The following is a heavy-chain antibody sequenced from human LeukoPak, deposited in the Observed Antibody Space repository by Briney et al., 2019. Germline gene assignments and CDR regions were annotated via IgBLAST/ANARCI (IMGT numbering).Heavy chain of an antibody. Sequence: SQTLSLTCTVSGGSINSTFYWGWIRQHPGKGLEWIGYIYYSGRTYYNPSLKSRLTMSVDTSKNQLSLKVTSVTAADTAVYHCARDAGYYFDYWGQGTLVTVSS. CDR1: GGSINSTFY. D-gene: IGHD1-14*01. J-gene: IGHJ4*02. V-gene: IGHV4-31*03. CDR2: IYYSGRT. CDR3: ARDAGYYFDY.